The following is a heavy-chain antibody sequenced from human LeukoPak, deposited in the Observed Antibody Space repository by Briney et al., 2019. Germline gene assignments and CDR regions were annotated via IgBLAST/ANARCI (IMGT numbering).Heavy chain of an antibody. CDR1: GFTFSSYW. CDR3: ARNGAKYCSTTSCYMDV. Sequence: GGSLRLSCAASGFTFSSYWMTWVRQAPGKGLEWVANIKQGGSEKYYMDSVKGRFTISRDNAKNSLYLQMNSLRAEDTAVYYCARNGAKYCSTTSCYMDVWGKGTTVTVSS. J-gene: IGHJ6*04. D-gene: IGHD2-2*01. CDR2: IKQGGSEK. V-gene: IGHV3-7*01.